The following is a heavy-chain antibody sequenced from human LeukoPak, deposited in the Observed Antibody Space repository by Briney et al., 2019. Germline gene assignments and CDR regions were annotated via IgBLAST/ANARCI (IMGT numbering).Heavy chain of an antibody. CDR3: ARPVWCSATICTGPFDV. D-gene: IGHD3-16*01. CDR2: IDYLGRT. V-gene: IGHV4-34*01. J-gene: IGHJ4*02. Sequence: QTSETLSLTCAVYGESFRHYYWTWIRQTSAKVLEWIGEIDYLGRTSYNPSLKSRLTISVDTSKNQFSLRLSSITAADTAVYYCARPVWCSATICTGPFDVWGQGTLVAVSS. CDR1: GESFRHYY.